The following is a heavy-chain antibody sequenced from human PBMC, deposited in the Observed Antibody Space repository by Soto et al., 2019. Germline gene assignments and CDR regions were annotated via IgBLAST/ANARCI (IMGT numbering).Heavy chain of an antibody. CDR2: ISYDGSNK. CDR1: GFTCSHYG. V-gene: IGHV3-30*03. D-gene: IGHD1-26*01. J-gene: IGHJ4*02. CDR3: ARYSGKYQGPIDY. Sequence: QVQLVESGGGVVQPGRSLRLSCAASGFTCSHYGIHWVRQAPGKGLEWLAVISYDGSNKHYADSVKGRFTVSRDNSKNPRYLQMNSLRAEDTAVYFCARYSGKYQGPIDYWGQGTLVTVSS.